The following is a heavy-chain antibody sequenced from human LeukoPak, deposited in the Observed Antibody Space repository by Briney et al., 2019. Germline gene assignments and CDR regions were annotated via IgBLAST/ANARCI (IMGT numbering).Heavy chain of an antibody. CDR2: ISGSGGST. D-gene: IGHD3-22*01. Sequence: PGGSLRLSCAASGFTFSSYAMSWVRQAPGKGLEWVSAISGSGGSTYYADSVKGRFTISRDNSKNTLYLQMNSLRAEDTAVYYCAKDPGKRNCYDSSDWGQGTLVTVSS. CDR3: AKDPGKRNCYDSSD. CDR1: GFTFSSYA. V-gene: IGHV3-23*01. J-gene: IGHJ4*02.